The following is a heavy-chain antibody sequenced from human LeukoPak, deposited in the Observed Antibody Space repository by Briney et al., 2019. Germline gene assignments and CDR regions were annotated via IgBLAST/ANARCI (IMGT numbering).Heavy chain of an antibody. CDR2: IYYSGST. CDR1: GGSISSGGYY. Sequence: PSETLSLTCTVSGGSISSGGYYWSWIRQPPGKGLEWIGYIYYSGSTYYNPSLKSRVTITVDTSKNQFSLKLSSVTAADTAVYYCARMAQQLLSPPPTFDYWGQGTLVTVSS. J-gene: IGHJ4*02. CDR3: ARMAQQLLSPPPTFDY. V-gene: IGHV4-30-4*08. D-gene: IGHD6-13*01.